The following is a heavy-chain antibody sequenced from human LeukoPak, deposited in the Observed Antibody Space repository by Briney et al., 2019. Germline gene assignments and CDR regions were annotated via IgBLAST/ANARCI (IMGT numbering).Heavy chain of an antibody. Sequence: SETLSLTCAVYGGSFSSYYWNWIRQPAGKGLEWIGRINTSGGTSYNPSLKSRVTMLVDTSKNQFSLKLNSVTAADTAVYYCARDPFRSSFDSWGQGTLVTVSS. CDR3: ARDPFRSSFDS. J-gene: IGHJ4*02. CDR2: INTSGGT. V-gene: IGHV4-4*07. CDR1: GGSFSSYY. D-gene: IGHD1-26*01.